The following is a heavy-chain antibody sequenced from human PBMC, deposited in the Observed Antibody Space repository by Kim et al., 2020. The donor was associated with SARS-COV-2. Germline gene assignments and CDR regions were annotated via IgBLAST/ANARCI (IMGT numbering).Heavy chain of an antibody. V-gene: IGHV3-11*03. D-gene: IGHD3-10*01. J-gene: IGHJ4*02. Sequence: VKGRFTISRDNAKNSLYLKMNSLRAEDTAVYYSARCKHRITMVRGVNHDYWGQGTLVTVSS. CDR3: ARCKHRITMVRGVNHDY.